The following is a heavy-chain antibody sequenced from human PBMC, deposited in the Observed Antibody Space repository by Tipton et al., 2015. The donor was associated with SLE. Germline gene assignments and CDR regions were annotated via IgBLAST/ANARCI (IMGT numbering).Heavy chain of an antibody. V-gene: IGHV4-59*11. CDR3: ARGRGWDAFDI. J-gene: IGHJ3*02. CDR1: GFTFSSHA. CDR2: IYYSGST. Sequence: LRLSCAASGFTFSSHAMNWVRQAPGKGLEWIGYIYYSGSTNYNPSLKSRVTISVDTSKNQFSLKLSSVTAADTAVYYCARGRGWDAFDIWGQGTMVTVSS. D-gene: IGHD3-10*01.